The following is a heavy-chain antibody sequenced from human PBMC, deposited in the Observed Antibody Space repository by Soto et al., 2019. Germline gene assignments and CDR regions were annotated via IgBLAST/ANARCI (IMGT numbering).Heavy chain of an antibody. CDR3: ARHYSSVGPYYDFWSGYPPHTLDY. D-gene: IGHD3-3*01. CDR2: IYYSGST. CDR1: GGAISSYY. J-gene: IGHJ4*02. Sequence: SETLSLTCTVSGGAISSYYWSWIRQPPGKGLEWIGYIYYSGSTNYNPSLKSQFTISVDTSKNQFSLKLSSLTAADTAVYYCARHYSSVGPYYDFWSGYPPHTLDYWGQGTLVTVSS. V-gene: IGHV4-59*08.